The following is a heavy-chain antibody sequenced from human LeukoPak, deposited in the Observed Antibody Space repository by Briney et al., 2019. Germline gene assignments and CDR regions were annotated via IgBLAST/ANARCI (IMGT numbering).Heavy chain of an antibody. J-gene: IGHJ4*02. D-gene: IGHD3/OR15-3a*01. CDR2: ISGSGGST. CDR1: GFTFSSYG. CDR3: ARTGLGMYSFDS. V-gene: IGHV3-23*01. Sequence: GGTLRLSCAASGFTFSSYGMSWVRQAPGKGLEWVSAISGSGGSTYYADSVKGRFTISRDKAKNSLYLQMNSLRAEDTAVYYCARTGLGMYSFDSWGRGTLVTVSS.